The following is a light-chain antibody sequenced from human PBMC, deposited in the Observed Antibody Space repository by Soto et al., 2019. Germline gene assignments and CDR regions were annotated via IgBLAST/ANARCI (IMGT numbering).Light chain of an antibody. CDR3: RPWDSSLTTLV. CDR2: ENY. CDR1: SSDIGRNY. V-gene: IGLV1-51*02. J-gene: IGLJ1*01. Sequence: QSALTQPPSVSAAPGQKVTISCSGSSSDIGRNYVSWYKHLPRTAPKLLIYENYKRPSGIPDRFSGSKSGTSATLGITGLQSGDEADYSWRPWDSSLTTLVFGTGTKITAL.